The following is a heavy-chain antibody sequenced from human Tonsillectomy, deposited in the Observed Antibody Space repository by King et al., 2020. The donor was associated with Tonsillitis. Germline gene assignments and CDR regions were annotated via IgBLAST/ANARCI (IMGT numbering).Heavy chain of an antibody. CDR2: IYPGDSDT. CDR1: GYSFSSYW. Sequence: QLVQSGAEVKKPGESLKISCKGSGYSFSSYWIGWVRQMPGKGLEWMGIIYPGDSDTRYSPSFQGQVTISADKSISTAYLQWSSLKGSDTAMYYCASGANYDFWSGTPGYFDYWGQGTLVTVSS. CDR3: ASGANYDFWSGTPGYFDY. D-gene: IGHD3-3*01. J-gene: IGHJ4*02. V-gene: IGHV5-51*01.